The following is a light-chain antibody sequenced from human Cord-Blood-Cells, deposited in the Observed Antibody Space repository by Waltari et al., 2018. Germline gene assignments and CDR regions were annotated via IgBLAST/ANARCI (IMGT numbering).Light chain of an antibody. CDR3: QQYYSTPRT. CDR1: QSVLYSSNNKNY. J-gene: IGKJ1*01. V-gene: IGKV4-1*01. CDR2: WAS. Sequence: DIVMTTFPDSLAVSLGERATINCKSSQSVLYSSNNKNYLAGYQQKPAQPPKLLIYWASTRESGVPDRFSGSGSGSDFTLTISSLQAEDVAVYYCQQYYSTPRTFGQGTKVEIK.